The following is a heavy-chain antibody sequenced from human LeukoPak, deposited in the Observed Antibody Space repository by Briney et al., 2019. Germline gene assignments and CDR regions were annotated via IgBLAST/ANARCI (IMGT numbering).Heavy chain of an antibody. D-gene: IGHD4-17*01. CDR2: INRYPSRT. V-gene: IGHV1-2*06. CDR3: ARDYGDYFY. J-gene: IGHJ4*02. Sequence: ASVKVSCKASGYTFTGYYIQGVRQARGQGRGWMGRINRYPSRTNYAQKFQGSVTMTTDTSISTAYMELSRLRSDDTAVYYCARDYGDYFYWGQGTLVTVSS. CDR1: GYTFTGYY.